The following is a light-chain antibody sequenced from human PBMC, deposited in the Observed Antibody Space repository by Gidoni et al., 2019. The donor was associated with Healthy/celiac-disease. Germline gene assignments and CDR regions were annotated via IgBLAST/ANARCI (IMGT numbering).Light chain of an antibody. CDR2: SAS. V-gene: IGKV1-39*01. CDR1: QSISSY. Sequence: IPMTQSPSSLSAPVGDRVTITCRASQSISSYLNCYQQKPGKAPKLLIYSASSLQSGVPSRFSGSGSGTDFTLTISSLQPEDFATYYCQQSYSTLWTFGQGTKVEIK. CDR3: QQSYSTLWT. J-gene: IGKJ1*01.